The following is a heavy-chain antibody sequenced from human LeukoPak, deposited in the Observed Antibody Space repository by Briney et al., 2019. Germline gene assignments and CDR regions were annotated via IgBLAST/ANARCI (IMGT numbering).Heavy chain of an antibody. J-gene: IGHJ6*03. Sequence: SVKVSCKASGGTFSSYAISWVRQAPGQGLEWMGGIIPIFGTANYAQKFQGRVTITADESTSTAYMELSSLRSEDTAVYYCASPRIVVVPAAISDYYYMDVWGKGTTVTVSS. D-gene: IGHD2-2*01. V-gene: IGHV1-69*13. CDR2: IIPIFGTA. CDR1: GGTFSSYA. CDR3: ASPRIVVVPAAISDYYYMDV.